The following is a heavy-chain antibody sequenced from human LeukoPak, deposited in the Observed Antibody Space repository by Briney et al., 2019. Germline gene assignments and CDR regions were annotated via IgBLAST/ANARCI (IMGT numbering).Heavy chain of an antibody. CDR3: ARDSILYGEYPFREVDY. Sequence: ASVKVSCKASGYTFTSYGISWVRQAPGQGLEWMGWISAYNGNTNYAQKLQGRVTMTTDTSTSTAYMELRSLRSDDTAVYYCARDSILYGEYPFREVDYWGQGTLVTVSS. J-gene: IGHJ4*02. V-gene: IGHV1-18*01. D-gene: IGHD3-9*01. CDR1: GYTFTSYG. CDR2: ISAYNGNT.